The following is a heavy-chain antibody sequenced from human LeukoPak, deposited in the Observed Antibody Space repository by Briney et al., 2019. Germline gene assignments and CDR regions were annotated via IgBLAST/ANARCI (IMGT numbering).Heavy chain of an antibody. D-gene: IGHD2-2*02. CDR2: IMQDGSEK. J-gene: IGHJ4*02. Sequence: PGRSLRLSCAASGFTFSSYWMNWVRQAPGQGLEWVANIMQDGSEKSYVDSVKGRFTISRDNAKNSLYLQMNSLRVEDTAVYYCARRWGERYTINFDYWGQGTLVTVSS. CDR3: ARRWGERYTINFDY. CDR1: GFTFSSYW. V-gene: IGHV3-7*04.